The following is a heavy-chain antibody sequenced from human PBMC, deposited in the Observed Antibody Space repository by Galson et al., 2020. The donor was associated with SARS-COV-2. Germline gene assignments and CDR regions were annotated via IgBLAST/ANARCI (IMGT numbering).Heavy chain of an antibody. CDR1: GFTFSDSF. V-gene: IGHV3-11*06. CDR3: ATYQYNLDYFDY. CDR2: IGTTSSYT. Sequence: GESLKISCAASGFTFSDSFMTWIRQAPGKGLEWVSYIGTTSSYTNYADSVRGRFTISRDNARNSLYLHMDSLRDEDTAVYYCATYQYNLDYFDYWGQGTLVTVSS. D-gene: IGHD1-20*01. J-gene: IGHJ4*02.